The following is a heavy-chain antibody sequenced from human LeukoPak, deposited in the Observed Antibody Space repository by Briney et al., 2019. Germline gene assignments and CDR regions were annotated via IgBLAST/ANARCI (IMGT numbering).Heavy chain of an antibody. J-gene: IGHJ5*02. CDR3: AREGGDYPYNRFDP. D-gene: IGHD4-17*01. CDR1: GGTFSSYA. Sequence: SVKVSCKASGGTFSSYAISWVRQAPGQGLEWMGGIIPIFGTANYAQKFQGRVTITADKSTSTAYMELSSLRSEDTAVYYCAREGGDYPYNRFDPWGQGTLVTVSS. V-gene: IGHV1-69*06. CDR2: IIPIFGTA.